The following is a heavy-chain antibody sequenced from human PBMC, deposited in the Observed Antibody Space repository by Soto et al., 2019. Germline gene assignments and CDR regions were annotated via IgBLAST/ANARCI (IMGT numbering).Heavy chain of an antibody. CDR1: GGSISSSSYY. V-gene: IGHV4-39*01. CDR3: ASQDIVVVVGTFDI. Sequence: SETLSLTCTVSGGSISSSSYYWGWIRQPPGKGLEWIGSIYYSGSTYYNPSLKSRVTISVDTSKNQFSLKLSSVTAADTAVYYCASQDIVVVVGTFDIWGQGTMVTVSS. CDR2: IYYSGST. J-gene: IGHJ3*02. D-gene: IGHD2-15*01.